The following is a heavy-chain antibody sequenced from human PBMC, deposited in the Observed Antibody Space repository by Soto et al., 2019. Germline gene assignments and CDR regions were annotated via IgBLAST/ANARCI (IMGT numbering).Heavy chain of an antibody. CDR3: ATLSTQFDR. V-gene: IGHV3-11*01. CDR1: GFTFSDYY. Sequence: QVLLVESGGGLVKPGGSLRLSCAASGFTFSDYYMSWIRQAPGMGLEWVSYISGSGNSIYYADSVKGRFTISRDNAKNSLYLQMNSLGVEDTAVYYCATLSTQFDRWGQGNLVTVSS. J-gene: IGHJ5*02. D-gene: IGHD1-1*01. CDR2: ISGSGNSI.